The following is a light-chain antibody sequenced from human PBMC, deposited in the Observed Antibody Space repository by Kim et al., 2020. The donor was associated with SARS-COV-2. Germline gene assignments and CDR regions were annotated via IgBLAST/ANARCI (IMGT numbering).Light chain of an antibody. J-gene: IGLJ3*02. CDR3: QAWDSSTKGV. V-gene: IGLV3-1*01. Sequence: SYELTQPPSVSVSPGQTASITCSGDKLGDKYVCWYQQKPGQSPVLVIYQDTKRPSGIPERFSGSNSGKTATLTISGTQAMDGADYYCQAWDSSTKGVFGGGTQLTVL. CDR2: QDT. CDR1: KLGDKY.